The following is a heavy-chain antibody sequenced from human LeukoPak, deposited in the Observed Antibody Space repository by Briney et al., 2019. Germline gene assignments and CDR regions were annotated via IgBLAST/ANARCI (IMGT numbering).Heavy chain of an antibody. Sequence: GRSLRLSCAASGFTFSIYWMSWVRQPPGKGRECVANIKQDGSEKYYVDTVKGRFTNSRENAKNSLYLQMNSLRAEATAVYYCARCGGRSSPYGYWGQGTLVTVSS. D-gene: IGHD6-13*01. CDR3: ARCGGRSSPYGY. CDR1: GFTFSIYW. J-gene: IGHJ4*02. CDR2: IKQDGSEK. V-gene: IGHV3-7*01.